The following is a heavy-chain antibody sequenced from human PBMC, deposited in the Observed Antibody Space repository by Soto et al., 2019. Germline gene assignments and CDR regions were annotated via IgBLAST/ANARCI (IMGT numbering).Heavy chain of an antibody. CDR2: TRNKANSYTT. D-gene: IGHD2-2*01. CDR3: ARDRGAIPVDYYYYMDV. V-gene: IGHV3-72*01. J-gene: IGHJ6*03. Sequence: GGSLRLSCAASGFTFSDHYMDWVRQAPGKGLEWVGRTRNKANSYTTEYAASVKGRFTISRDDSKNSLYLQMNSLKTEDTAVYYCARDRGAIPVDYYYYMDVWGKGTTVTVSS. CDR1: GFTFSDHY.